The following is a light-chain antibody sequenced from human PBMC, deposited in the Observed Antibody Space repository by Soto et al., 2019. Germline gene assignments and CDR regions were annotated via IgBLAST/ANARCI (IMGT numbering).Light chain of an antibody. CDR2: LGS. J-gene: IGKJ1*01. V-gene: IGKV2-28*01. Sequence: DIVMTQSPLSLPVTPGEPASISCRSSQSLLHSNGYNYLDWYLQKPGQSPQLLIYLGSNRASGVPDRFSGSGSGTDFTLKISRVEDEDVGVYYCMQALQPQTFGQGTKVEIK. CDR1: QSLLHSNGYNY. CDR3: MQALQPQT.